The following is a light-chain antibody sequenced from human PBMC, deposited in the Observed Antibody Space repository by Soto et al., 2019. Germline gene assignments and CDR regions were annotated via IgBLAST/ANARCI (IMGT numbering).Light chain of an antibody. Sequence: DIQMTQSPSSLSAFVGDRVTITCRASQDISNDLGWYQQKLGKAPKRLIYAASSLQSGVPSRFSGSGSGTEFTLTIISLQPEDFATYYCLQYNSFPYTFGQGTKLDIK. CDR2: AAS. V-gene: IGKV1-17*01. J-gene: IGKJ2*01. CDR1: QDISND. CDR3: LQYNSFPYT.